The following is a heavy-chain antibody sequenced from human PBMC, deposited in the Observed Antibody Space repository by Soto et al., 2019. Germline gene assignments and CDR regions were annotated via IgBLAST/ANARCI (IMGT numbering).Heavy chain of an antibody. Sequence: ASVKVSCKASGYSFTSYDINWVRQATGQGLEWMGWMDPKTGNTDYGQKFQGRVTMTRNTSISTAHMELSSLTSEDTAVYYCARGRGWRDYWGQGTLVTVSS. CDR2: MDPKTGNT. CDR1: GYSFTSYD. J-gene: IGHJ4*02. V-gene: IGHV1-8*01. D-gene: IGHD6-19*01. CDR3: ARGRGWRDY.